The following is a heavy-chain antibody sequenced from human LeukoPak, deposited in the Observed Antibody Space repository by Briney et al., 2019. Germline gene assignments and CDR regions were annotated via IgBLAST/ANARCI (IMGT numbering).Heavy chain of an antibody. CDR1: GFAVSNYW. Sequence: PGGSLTLSCAASGFAVSNYWMSWVRQAPGEGLEWVACIHQNGGAEYYVDSVKGRFAISRDNTKNSLYLQMNSLTVEDTAVYYCARDLSSRDAYWGQGTLVTVSS. CDR3: ARDLSSRDAY. V-gene: IGHV3-7*03. J-gene: IGHJ4*02. D-gene: IGHD6-13*01. CDR2: IHQNGGAE.